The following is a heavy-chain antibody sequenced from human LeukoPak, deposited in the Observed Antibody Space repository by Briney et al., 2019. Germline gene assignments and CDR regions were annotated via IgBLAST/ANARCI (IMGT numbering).Heavy chain of an antibody. CDR2: ISNSGTAI. Sequence: PGGSLRLSCAASGFTFSSYEMNWVRQAPGKGLEWVSYISNSGTAIYYADSVKGRFTISRDNAKSPLYLQTNSLRAEDTAVYYCARAGYSMDTEYFQHWGQGTLVTVSS. CDR1: GFTFSSYE. D-gene: IGHD5-18*01. J-gene: IGHJ1*01. CDR3: ARAGYSMDTEYFQH. V-gene: IGHV3-48*03.